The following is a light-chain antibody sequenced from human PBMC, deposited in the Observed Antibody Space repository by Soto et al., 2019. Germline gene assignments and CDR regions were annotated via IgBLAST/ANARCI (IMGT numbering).Light chain of an antibody. V-gene: IGKV1-27*01. Sequence: DVQMTHSPSSLSAFVGDRVTITCRASQGIAPYLAWFQQKPGKVPKLLIYATSTLQSGVPYRFSGSGSGTDFTLTVTSLQPEDVGTYYCQKYNSAPLTFGGGTKVEIK. CDR3: QKYNSAPLT. CDR1: QGIAPY. J-gene: IGKJ4*01. CDR2: ATS.